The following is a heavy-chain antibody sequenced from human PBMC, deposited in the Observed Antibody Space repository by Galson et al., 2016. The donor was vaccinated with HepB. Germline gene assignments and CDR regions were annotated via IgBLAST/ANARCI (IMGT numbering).Heavy chain of an antibody. J-gene: IGHJ6*02. CDR2: IYYSGTT. D-gene: IGHD5-24*01. CDR1: GGSISSTSYY. V-gene: IGHV4-39*01. Sequence: SETLSLTCTVSGGSISSTSYYWGWIRQSPGQGLEWIGTIYYSGTTYHNPSLKSRVTISVDTSKNQFSLKLSSVTAADTAVYYCARSIDGYYGMDVWGQGTTVTVS. CDR3: ARSIDGYYGMDV.